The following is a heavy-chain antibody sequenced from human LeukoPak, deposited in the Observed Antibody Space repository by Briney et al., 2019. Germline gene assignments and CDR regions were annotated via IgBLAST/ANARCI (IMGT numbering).Heavy chain of an antibody. V-gene: IGHV4-59*01. CDR2: IYYSGST. D-gene: IGHD4-17*01. Sequence: PSETLSPTCTVSGGSISSYYWSWIRQPPGKGLEWIGYIYYSGSTNYNPSLKSRVTISVDTSKNQFSLKLSSVTAADTAVYYCARVTTVTTRFDYWGQGTLVTVSS. CDR1: GGSISSYY. J-gene: IGHJ4*02. CDR3: ARVTTVTTRFDY.